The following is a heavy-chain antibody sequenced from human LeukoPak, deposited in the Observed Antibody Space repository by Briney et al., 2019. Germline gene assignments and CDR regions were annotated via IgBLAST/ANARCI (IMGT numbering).Heavy chain of an antibody. CDR1: GFTFNNYA. CDR3: AQAEKRESGHRFQH. CDR2: ISGTGGST. J-gene: IGHJ1*01. V-gene: IGHV3-23*01. Sequence: GGSLRLSCAASGFTFNNYAMNWVRQGPGEGLEWVSAISGTGGSTYYADSVKGRFTISRDNSKNTLYLQMNSLRADDTAVYYCAQAEKRESGHRFQHWGQDILVTVSS. D-gene: IGHD3-3*01.